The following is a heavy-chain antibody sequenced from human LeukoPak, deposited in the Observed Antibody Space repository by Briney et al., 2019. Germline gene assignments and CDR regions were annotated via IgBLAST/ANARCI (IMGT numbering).Heavy chain of an antibody. CDR2: IYYSGST. V-gene: IGHV4-59*08. Sequence: SETLSLTCTVSGGSISSYYWSWIRQPPGRGLEWIGYIYYSGSTNYNPSLKSRVTISVDKSKNQFSLKLSSVTAADTAVYYCARRVSYRNCFDPWGQGTLVTVSS. J-gene: IGHJ5*02. CDR1: GGSISSYY. D-gene: IGHD1-26*01. CDR3: ARRVSYRNCFDP.